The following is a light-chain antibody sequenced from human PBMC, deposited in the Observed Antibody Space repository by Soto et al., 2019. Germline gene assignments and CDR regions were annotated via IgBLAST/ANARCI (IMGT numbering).Light chain of an antibody. J-gene: IGKJ2*01. CDR2: AAS. V-gene: IGKV1-39*01. CDR3: QQSYSTLYT. Sequence: DIQMTQSPSSLSASVGDRVTITCRASQSVSRDLNWYQQKPGKAPKLLIYAASSLQSGVPSRFSGSGSGTDFTLTISSLQPEDFATYYCQQSYSTLYTFGQGTKLEI. CDR1: QSVSRD.